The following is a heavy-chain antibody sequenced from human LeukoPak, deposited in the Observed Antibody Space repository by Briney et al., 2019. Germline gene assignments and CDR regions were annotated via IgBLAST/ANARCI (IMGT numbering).Heavy chain of an antibody. Sequence: SETLSLTCTVSGGSISSSSYYWGWIRQPPGKGLEWIGSIYYRGSTYYNPSLKSRVTISLDTSKNQFSLRLTSVTAADTAVYYCARDDYYYGNPSRAFDIWGQGTMVTVSS. V-gene: IGHV4-39*07. CDR3: ARDDYYYGNPSRAFDI. CDR1: GGSISSSSYY. CDR2: IYYRGST. J-gene: IGHJ3*02. D-gene: IGHD3-10*01.